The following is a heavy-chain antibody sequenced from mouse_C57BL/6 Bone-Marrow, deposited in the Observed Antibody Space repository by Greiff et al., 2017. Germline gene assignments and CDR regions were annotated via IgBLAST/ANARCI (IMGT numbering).Heavy chain of an antibody. J-gene: IGHJ3*01. D-gene: IGHD2-3*01. CDR3: AREGFYDGYYSWFAY. V-gene: IGHV1-55*01. CDR1: GYTFTSYW. CDR2: IYPGSGST. Sequence: VQLQQPGAELVKPGASVKMSCKASGYTFTSYWITWVKQRPGQGLEWIGDIYPGSGSTNYNEKFKSKATLTVATSSSTAYMQLSSLTSEDSAVEYCAREGFYDGYYSWFAYWGQGTLVTVSA.